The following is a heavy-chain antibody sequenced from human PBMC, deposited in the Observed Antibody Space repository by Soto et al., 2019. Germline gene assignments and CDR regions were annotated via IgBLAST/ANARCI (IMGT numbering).Heavy chain of an antibody. CDR3: VHTVMVNTLTGGHYFDY. CDR2: IYWNEDK. D-gene: IGHD2-8*01. V-gene: IGHV2-5*01. CDR1: AFSLSTSGVG. Sequence: SGPTLVNPTQTLTLTCTFSAFSLSTSGVGVGWIRQPPGKPLEWLAVIYWNEDKRYSRSLKSRLSITKDTSKNQVVLTMTTMDHVDTATYYCVHTVMVNTLTGGHYFDYWGPGSLVTVSS. J-gene: IGHJ4*02.